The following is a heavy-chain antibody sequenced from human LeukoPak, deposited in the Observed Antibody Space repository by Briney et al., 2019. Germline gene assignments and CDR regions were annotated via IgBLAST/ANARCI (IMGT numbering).Heavy chain of an antibody. V-gene: IGHV3-9*01. Sequence: GGSLRLSCAASGFIFSSSWMTWVRQSPGKGLEWVAGISWNSGSIGYADSVKGRFTISRDNAKNSLYLQMNGLRAEDTALYYCASSTRCGGDCYSVSFDYWGQGTLVTVSS. D-gene: IGHD2-21*02. CDR1: GFIFSSSW. CDR3: ASSTRCGGDCYSVSFDY. CDR2: ISWNSGSI. J-gene: IGHJ4*02.